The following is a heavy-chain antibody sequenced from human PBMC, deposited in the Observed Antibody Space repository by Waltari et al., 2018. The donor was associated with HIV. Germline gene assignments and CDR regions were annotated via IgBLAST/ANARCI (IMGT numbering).Heavy chain of an antibody. D-gene: IGHD3-3*01. V-gene: IGHV4-59*01. CDR2: IYYSGRT. CDR3: ARHYNFWSGYYGALEY. J-gene: IGHJ4*02. Sequence: QVQLQESGPGLVKPSETLSLTCTVSGDPITGYYWSWVRQPPGKGLEWICHIYYSGRTTYNPSLKSRVTISVDTSKNQLSLKLSSVTAADTAVFYCARHYNFWSGYYGALEYWGQGALVTVSS. CDR1: GDPITGYY.